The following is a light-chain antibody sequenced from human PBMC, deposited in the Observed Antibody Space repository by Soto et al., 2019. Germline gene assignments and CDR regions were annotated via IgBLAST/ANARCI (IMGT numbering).Light chain of an antibody. CDR3: QQYNNWPIT. V-gene: IGKV3-15*01. CDR2: GTS. CDR1: QSVSSN. Sequence: ETVMTQSPATLSVSPGERATLSCRASQSVSSNLAWYQQKPGQAPRLLIYGTSTRATGIPARFSGSGSGTEFTLTISSLQSEDFAVYYCQQYNNWPITLGQGTRLEIK. J-gene: IGKJ5*01.